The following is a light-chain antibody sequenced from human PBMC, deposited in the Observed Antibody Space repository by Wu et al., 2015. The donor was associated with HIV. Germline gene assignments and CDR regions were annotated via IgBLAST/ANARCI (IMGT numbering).Light chain of an antibody. CDR2: TAS. CDR3: QQLNSSQYT. Sequence: DIQLTQSPSFLSTSVGDRVTITCRASQGIGSYLAWYQQKPGKAPKLLIYTASTLQSGVPSRFSGSGSGTEFTLTISSLQPEDFATYFCQQLNSSQYTFGQGTKLEIK. CDR1: QGIGSY. V-gene: IGKV1-9*01. J-gene: IGKJ2*01.